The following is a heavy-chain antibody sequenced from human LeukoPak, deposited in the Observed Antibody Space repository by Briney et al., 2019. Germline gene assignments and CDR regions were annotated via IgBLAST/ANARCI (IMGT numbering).Heavy chain of an antibody. CDR2: INHSGST. V-gene: IGHV4-34*01. D-gene: IGHD6-13*01. J-gene: IGHJ1*01. CDR1: GGSFSGYY. Sequence: SETLSLTCAVYGGSFSGYYWSWIRQPPGKGLEWIGEINHSGSTNYNPSLKSRVTISVDTSKNQFSLKLSSVTAADTAVYYCARPYSSSWESGKYFQHWGQGTLSPSPQ. CDR3: ARPYSSSWESGKYFQH.